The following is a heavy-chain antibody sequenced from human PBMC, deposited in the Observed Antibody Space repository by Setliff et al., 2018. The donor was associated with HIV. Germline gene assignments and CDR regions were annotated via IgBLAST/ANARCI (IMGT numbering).Heavy chain of an antibody. CDR1: GGSISSGGYY. J-gene: IGHJ6*03. Sequence: PSETLSLTCTVSGGSISSGGYYWSWIRQHPGKGLEWIGYIYYSGGTYYNPSLKSRVTISVDTSKNQFSLKLSSVTAADPAVYYCARVPTNPDFYYYYMDVWGKGTTVTVSS. CDR2: IYYSGGT. CDR3: ARVPTNPDFYYYYMDV. V-gene: IGHV4-31*03.